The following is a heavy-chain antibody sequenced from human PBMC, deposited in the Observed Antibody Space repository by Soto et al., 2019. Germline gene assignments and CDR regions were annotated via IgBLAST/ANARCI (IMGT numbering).Heavy chain of an antibody. CDR2: VSHDGRNT. CDR1: GFTFSDYA. D-gene: IGHD6-19*01. CDR3: AKGVRQWLVTSDVNY. V-gene: IGHV3-30*18. J-gene: IGHJ4*02. Sequence: VQLVESGGGVVQPGRSLRLSCAASGFTFSDYAMHWVRQAPGKGLEWVAVVSHDGRNTHYADSVKGRFTISRDSSKNTVSLEMNSLRAEDTSVYYCAKGVRQWLVTSDVNYWGQGALVTVSS.